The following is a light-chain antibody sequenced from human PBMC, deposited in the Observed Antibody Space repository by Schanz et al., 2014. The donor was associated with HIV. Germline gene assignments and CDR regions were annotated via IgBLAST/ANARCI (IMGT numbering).Light chain of an antibody. Sequence: EIVLTQSPGTLSLSPGERATLSCRASQSVSSNFLAWYQQKPGQAPRLVIFGTSTRATGIPARFSGSGSGTEFTLTISSLQSEDFAVYYCQQYNNWPYTFGQGTKLEIK. J-gene: IGKJ2*01. CDR2: GTS. CDR1: QSVSSN. CDR3: QQYNNWPYT. V-gene: IGKV3-15*01.